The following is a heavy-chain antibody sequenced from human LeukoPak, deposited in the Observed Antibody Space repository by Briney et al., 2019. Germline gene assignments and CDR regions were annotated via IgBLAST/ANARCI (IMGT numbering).Heavy chain of an antibody. J-gene: IGHJ4*02. CDR1: GFTFSSFE. Sequence: PGGSLRLSCAASGFTFSSFEMHWVRQAPGKGLEWVSYITTSGSTIYYADSVKGRFPISRDNAKNSLYLQMNSLRAEDTAVYYCARDRYDSGGYYYGADFDYWGQGTLVTVSS. V-gene: IGHV3-48*03. CDR3: ARDRYDSGGYYYGADFDY. D-gene: IGHD3-22*01. CDR2: ITTSGSTI.